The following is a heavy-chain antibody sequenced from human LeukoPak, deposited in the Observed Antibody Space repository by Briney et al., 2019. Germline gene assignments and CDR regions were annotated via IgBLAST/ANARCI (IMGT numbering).Heavy chain of an antibody. CDR2: ISWDGGST. D-gene: IGHD1/OR15-1a*01. CDR3: AKQGRENKTYYCYMDV. CDR1: GFTFDDYT. V-gene: IGHV3-43*01. Sequence: PGGSLRLSCAASGFTFDDYTMHWVRQAPGKGLEWVSLISWDGGSTYYADSVKGRFTISRDNSKNSLYLQMNSLRTEDTALYYCAKQGRENKTYYCYMDVWGKGTTVTVSS. J-gene: IGHJ6*03.